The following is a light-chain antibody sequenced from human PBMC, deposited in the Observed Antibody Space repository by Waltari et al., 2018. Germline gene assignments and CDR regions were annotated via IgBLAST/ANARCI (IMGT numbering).Light chain of an antibody. CDR2: EVS. V-gene: IGLV2-14*01. J-gene: IGLJ3*02. CDR1: SSDIGTYNY. Sequence: QSGLTQPASVSASPGQSIPISCTGTSSDIGTYNYVSWYQQHPGKAPKLMIYEVSNRPSGVSNRFSGSKSGNTASLTISGLQAEDEADYYCYSYTTNTLGVFGGGTKVTVL. CDR3: YSYTTNTLGV.